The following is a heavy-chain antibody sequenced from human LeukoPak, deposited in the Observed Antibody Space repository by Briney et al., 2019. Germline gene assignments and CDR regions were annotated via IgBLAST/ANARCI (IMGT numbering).Heavy chain of an antibody. D-gene: IGHD6-13*01. Sequence: ASVKVSCKASGYTFTSYYMHWVRQAPGQGLEWMGIINPSGGSTSYAQKFQGRVTMTRDTSTSTVYMELSSLRSEDTAVYYCARDTSNMAAAAVFDYWGQGTLVTVSS. CDR1: GYTFTSYY. J-gene: IGHJ4*02. CDR2: INPSGGST. CDR3: ARDTSNMAAAAVFDY. V-gene: IGHV1-46*01.